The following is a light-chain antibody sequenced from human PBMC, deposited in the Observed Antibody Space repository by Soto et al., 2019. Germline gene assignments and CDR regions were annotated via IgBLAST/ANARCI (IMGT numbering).Light chain of an antibody. CDR1: QSIDSD. J-gene: IGKJ1*01. Sequence: EIMMTQSPAILSVLPGERVTLSCRASQSIDSDLAWYQQKPGQVPRLLIYGASTRATGIPARFSGSGSGTEFILTISSLQSEDFAVYYCQQYHHWRAFGQGTKVEIK. V-gene: IGKV3-15*01. CDR2: GAS. CDR3: QQYHHWRA.